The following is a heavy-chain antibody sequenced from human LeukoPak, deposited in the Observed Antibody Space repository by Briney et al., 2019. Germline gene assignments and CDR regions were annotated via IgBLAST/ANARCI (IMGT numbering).Heavy chain of an antibody. Sequence: PSETLSLTCAVYGGSFSGYYWSWIRQPPGKGLGWIGEINHSGSTNYNPSLKSRVTISVDTSKNQFSLKLSSVTAADTAVYYCARGPYYYYMDVWGKGTTVTVSS. CDR1: GGSFSGYY. CDR3: ARGPYYYYMDV. V-gene: IGHV4-34*01. J-gene: IGHJ6*03. CDR2: INHSGST.